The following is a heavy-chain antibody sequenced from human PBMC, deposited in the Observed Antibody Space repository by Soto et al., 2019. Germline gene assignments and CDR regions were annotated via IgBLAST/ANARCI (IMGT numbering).Heavy chain of an antibody. V-gene: IGHV3-23*01. CDR3: AKVTKRAAAGRYEYYKYGMDV. D-gene: IGHD6-13*01. CDR2: ISGSGGST. Sequence: PGGSLRLSCAASGFTFSSYAMSWFRQAPGKGLEWVSAISGSGGSTYYAASVKGRFTISRDNSKNTLFLQMNGLRAEDTAVYYCAKVTKRAAAGRYEYYKYGMDVWGQGTTVTVSS. J-gene: IGHJ6*02. CDR1: GFTFSSYA.